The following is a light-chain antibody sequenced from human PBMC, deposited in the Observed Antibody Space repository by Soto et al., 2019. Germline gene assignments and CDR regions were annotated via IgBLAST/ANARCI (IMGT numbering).Light chain of an antibody. CDR1: QDVRNY. CDR3: LPDYSWPWT. V-gene: IGKV1-6*01. CDR2: GAL. Sequence: AIQMTQSPSSLSASVGDRLTITCRASQDVRNYVGWYQQKPGKAPKFLIYGALSLEPGIPPRLSGSGCCSEFTLTINGLLPEDFATYLCLPDYSWPWTFGQGTKV. J-gene: IGKJ1*01.